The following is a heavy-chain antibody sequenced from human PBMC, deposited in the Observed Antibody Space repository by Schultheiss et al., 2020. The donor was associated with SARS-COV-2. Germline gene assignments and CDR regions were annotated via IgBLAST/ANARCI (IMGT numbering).Heavy chain of an antibody. CDR2: IYYSGST. D-gene: IGHD3-22*01. CDR1: GGSFGGYY. CDR3: ARHYYDSSGYSTNWFDP. Sequence: SETLSLTCAVYGGSFGGYYWSWIRQPPGKGLEWIGYIYYSGSTNYNPSLKSRVTISVDTSKNQFSLRLSSVTAADTAVYYCARHYYDSSGYSTNWFDPWGQGTLVTVSS. J-gene: IGHJ5*02. V-gene: IGHV4-59*08.